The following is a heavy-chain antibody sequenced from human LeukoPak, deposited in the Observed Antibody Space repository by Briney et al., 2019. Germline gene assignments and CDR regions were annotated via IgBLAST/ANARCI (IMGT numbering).Heavy chain of an antibody. CDR3: ARDLSRLSGSHYVFDY. D-gene: IGHD1-26*01. Sequence: SETLSLTCTVSGGSISSYYWSWIRQPAGKGLEWIGRIYTSGSTNYNPSLKSRVTMSVDTSKNQFSLKLSSVTAADTAVYYCARDLSRLSGSHYVFDYWGQGTLVTVSS. J-gene: IGHJ4*02. CDR2: IYTSGST. V-gene: IGHV4-4*07. CDR1: GGSISSYY.